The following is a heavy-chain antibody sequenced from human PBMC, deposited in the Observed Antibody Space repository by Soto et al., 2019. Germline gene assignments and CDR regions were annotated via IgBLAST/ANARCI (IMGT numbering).Heavy chain of an antibody. J-gene: IGHJ4*02. CDR1: GGSISSGDDY. D-gene: IGHD2-15*01. V-gene: IGHV4-30-4*01. CDR3: ARSRYCSGGSCWNDY. Sequence: SETLSLTCTVSGGSISSGDDYWSWIRQPPGQGLEWIGYIFYTGSTNSNPSLKSRATISVDTSKNQFSLKLSSVTAADTAVYYCARSRYCSGGSCWNDYWGQGTLVTVSS. CDR2: IFYTGST.